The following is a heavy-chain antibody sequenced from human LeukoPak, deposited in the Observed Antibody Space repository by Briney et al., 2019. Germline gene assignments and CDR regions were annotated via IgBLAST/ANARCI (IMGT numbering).Heavy chain of an antibody. J-gene: IGHJ4*02. CDR2: ISDSGST. CDR1: GGSISSYY. V-gene: IGHV4-59*12. D-gene: IGHD2-15*01. CDR3: VRDLGGSDDY. Sequence: SETLSLTCSVSGGSISSYYWTWIRQPPGKGLEWIGYISDSGSTNYNPSLKSRVTISVDTSKNQFSLKLSSVTAADTAVYYCVRDLGGSDDYWGQGTLVTVSS.